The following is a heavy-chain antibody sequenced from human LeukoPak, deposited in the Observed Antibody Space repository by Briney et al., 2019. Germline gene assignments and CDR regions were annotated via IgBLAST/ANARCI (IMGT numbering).Heavy chain of an antibody. CDR1: GFTFSDYG. J-gene: IGHJ4*02. D-gene: IGHD2-21*01. V-gene: IGHV3-48*02. CDR3: ASGYSRGGDY. CDR2: ISSSGSTM. Sequence: PGGSLRLSCAASGFTFSDYGMNWVRQAPGKGLEWVSQISSSGSTMYYADSVKGRFTISRDNAKNSLYLQMNSLRDEDTAVYYCASGYSRGGDYWGQGTLVTVSS.